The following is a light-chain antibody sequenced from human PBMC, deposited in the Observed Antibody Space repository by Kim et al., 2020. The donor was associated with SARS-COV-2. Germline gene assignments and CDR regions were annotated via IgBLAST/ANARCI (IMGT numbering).Light chain of an antibody. J-gene: IGLJ2*01. CDR1: NIGSKN. V-gene: IGLV3-9*01. CDR2: RDT. CDR3: QVWDNSAVV. Sequence: SMALGQTARITCGGNNIGSKNVHWYQQKPGQAPMVVIDRDTNRPSGIPERFSGSNSGNTATLTISRAQAGDEADYYCQVWDNSAVVFGGGTKVTVL.